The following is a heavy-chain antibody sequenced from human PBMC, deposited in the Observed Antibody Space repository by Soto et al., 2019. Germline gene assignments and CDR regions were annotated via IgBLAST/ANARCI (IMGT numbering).Heavy chain of an antibody. CDR3: ARRSGYSSGWYYFDY. CDR1: GGSISSYY. J-gene: IGHJ4*02. D-gene: IGHD6-19*01. Sequence: ETLSLTCPVSGGSISSYYWSWIRQPPGKGLEWIGYIYYSGSTNYNPSLKSRVTISVDTSKNQFSLKLSSVTAADTAVYYCARRSGYSSGWYYFDYWGQGTLVTVSS. CDR2: IYYSGST. V-gene: IGHV4-59*01.